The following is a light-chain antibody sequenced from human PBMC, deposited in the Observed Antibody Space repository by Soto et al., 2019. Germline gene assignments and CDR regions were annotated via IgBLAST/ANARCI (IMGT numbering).Light chain of an antibody. CDR2: WAS. CDR3: QQSYTLPS. CDR1: LIVLFSSTNNNY. V-gene: IGKV4-1*01. Sequence: DIVMTASPDSLAVSLRVSATINCKSILIVLFSSTNNNYLAWYQQKPGQPPELLIYWASTRESGVPDRFNGSGSGTDFTLTISRLEAEDFGTYYCQQSYTLPSFGQGTRLEIK. J-gene: IGKJ5*01.